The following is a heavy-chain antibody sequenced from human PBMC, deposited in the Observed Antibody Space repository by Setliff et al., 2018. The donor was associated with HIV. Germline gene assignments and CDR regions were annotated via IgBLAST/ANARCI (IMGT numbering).Heavy chain of an antibody. J-gene: IGHJ3*02. CDR3: ARDRSSWGTDAFDI. CDR2: THPSGGSP. V-gene: IGHV1-46*01. D-gene: IGHD6-13*01. CDR1: GYSFTRYY. Sequence: GASVKVSCKASGYSFTRYYMHWVRQAPGQGLEWMGITHPSGGSPNYAQKFQGRVTMTRDMSTSTVYMELRSLRSDDTAVYYCARDRSSWGTDAFDIWGQGTMVTVSS.